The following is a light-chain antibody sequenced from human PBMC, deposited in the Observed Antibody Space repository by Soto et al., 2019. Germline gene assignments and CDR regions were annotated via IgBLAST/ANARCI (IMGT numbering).Light chain of an antibody. CDR2: LNSDGSH. J-gene: IGLJ3*02. Sequence: QPVLTQSPSASPSLGASVKLTCTLSSGHSSYAIAWHQQQPEKGPRYLMKLNSDGSHSKGDGIPDRFSGSSSGAERYLTISSLQSEDEADYYCQTWGTGIWVFGGGTKLTVL. V-gene: IGLV4-69*01. CDR3: QTWGTGIWV. CDR1: SGHSSYA.